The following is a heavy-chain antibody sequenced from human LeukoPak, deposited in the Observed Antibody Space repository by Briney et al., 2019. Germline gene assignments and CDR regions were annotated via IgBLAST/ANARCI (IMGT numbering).Heavy chain of an antibody. D-gene: IGHD3-22*01. CDR1: GGSISSSSYY. V-gene: IGHV4-39*01. CDR3: ARQDGGYYYDSSGYYYVGDAFDI. CDR2: IYYSGST. Sequence: PSETLSLTCTVSGGSISSSSYYWGWIRQPPGKGLEWLGSIYYSGSTYYNPSIKSRVTISVDASKNQFTLKLSSVTAADTDVYYCARQDGGYYYDSSGYYYVGDAFDIWGQGTMVTVSS. J-gene: IGHJ3*02.